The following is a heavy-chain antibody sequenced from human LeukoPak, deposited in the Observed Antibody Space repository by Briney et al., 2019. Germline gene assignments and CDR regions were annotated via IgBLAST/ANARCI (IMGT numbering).Heavy chain of an antibody. V-gene: IGHV3-23*01. Sequence: GSLRLSCVASGFTFSSYAMSWVRQAPGKGLEWVSASSGSGGSAYYADSVKGRFTISRDNSKNTLWLQMNSLRAEDTAVYYCAKGKALSSSWTNWYFDLWGRGTLVTVSS. CDR1: GFTFSSYA. CDR3: AKGKALSSSWTNWYFDL. D-gene: IGHD6-13*01. J-gene: IGHJ2*01. CDR2: SSGSGGSA.